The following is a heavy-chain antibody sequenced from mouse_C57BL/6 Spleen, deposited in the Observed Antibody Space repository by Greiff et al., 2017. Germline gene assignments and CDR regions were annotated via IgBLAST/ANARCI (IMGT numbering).Heavy chain of an antibody. CDR3: ARGKGYFDY. V-gene: IGHV1-61*01. Sequence: QVQLQQPGAELVRPGSSVKLSCKASGYTFTSYWMDWVKQRPGQGLEWIGNIYPSDSETHYNQKFKDKATLTVDKSSSTAYMQHSSLTSEDSAVYYCARGKGYFDYWGQGTTLTVSS. CDR2: IYPSDSET. J-gene: IGHJ2*01. CDR1: GYTFTSYW.